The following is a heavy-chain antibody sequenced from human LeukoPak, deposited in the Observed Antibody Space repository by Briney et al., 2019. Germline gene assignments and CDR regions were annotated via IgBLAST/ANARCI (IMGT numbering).Heavy chain of an antibody. CDR1: VFSVTNNS. Sequence: GGPLRLSCEASVFSVTNNSMSWVRQAPRKGLEWASHIFGGVDTYYADSVRGRFTISRDSSKNTLYLQMNSLRAEDTAVYYCATSSRNWGPDGFDIWGQGIMVTVSS. V-gene: IGHV3-66*01. J-gene: IGHJ3*02. CDR2: IFGGVDT. D-gene: IGHD7-27*01. CDR3: ATSSRNWGPDGFDI.